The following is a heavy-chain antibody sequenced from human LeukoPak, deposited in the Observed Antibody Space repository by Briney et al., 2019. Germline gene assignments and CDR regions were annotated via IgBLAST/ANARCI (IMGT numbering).Heavy chain of an antibody. V-gene: IGHV3-48*03. Sequence: GGSLRLSCAASGFTFSNYEMNWVRQAPGKGLEWVSYISSSGSTIYYADSVKGRFTISRDNAKNSLYLQMNSLRAEDTAVYYCARDLLGYNYHYMDVWGKGTTVTVSS. J-gene: IGHJ6*03. CDR3: ARDLLGYNYHYMDV. CDR1: GFTFSNYE. D-gene: IGHD3-22*01. CDR2: ISSSGSTI.